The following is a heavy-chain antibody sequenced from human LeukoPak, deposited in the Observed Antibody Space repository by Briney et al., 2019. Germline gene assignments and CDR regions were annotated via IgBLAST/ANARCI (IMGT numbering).Heavy chain of an antibody. CDR1: GGSISSYY. CDR3: ARVSPAVGAFDI. V-gene: IGHV4-59*01. CDR2: FYYSGSN. J-gene: IGHJ3*02. D-gene: IGHD6-13*01. Sequence: SETLSLTCTVSGGSISSYYWSWIRQPPGKGLEWIGYFYYSGSNSFNPSLKSRVTISGDTSKNQFSLKLSSVTAADTAIYYCARVSPAVGAFDIWGRGTMVTVSS.